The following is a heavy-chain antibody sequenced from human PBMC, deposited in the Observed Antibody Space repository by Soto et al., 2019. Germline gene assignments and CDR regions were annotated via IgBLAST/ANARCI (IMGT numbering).Heavy chain of an antibody. D-gene: IGHD3-9*01. CDR1: GYTFTSYA. CDR2: INAGNGNT. J-gene: IGHJ4*02. CDR3: ATLTKYDILTGFYPC. Sequence: GASAKVTCKASGYTFTSYAMHWVRQATGQRLEWMGWINAGNGNTKYSQKFQGRFIISRDNSNNTLYFQMNCLRAEDTAVYYCATLTKYDILTGFYPCWGQGTLVTVSS. V-gene: IGHV1-3*01.